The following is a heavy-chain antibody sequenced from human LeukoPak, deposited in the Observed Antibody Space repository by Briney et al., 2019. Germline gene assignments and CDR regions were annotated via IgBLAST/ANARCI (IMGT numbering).Heavy chain of an antibody. Sequence: GGSLRPSCAASGFTFSSYAMSWVRQAPGKGLEWVSAISGSGGSTYYADSVKGRFTISRDNSKNTLYLQMNSLRAEDTAVYYCAKRQAGDYYDSSGYDDYWGQGTLVTVSS. V-gene: IGHV3-23*01. CDR2: ISGSGGST. J-gene: IGHJ4*02. D-gene: IGHD3-22*01. CDR1: GFTFSSYA. CDR3: AKRQAGDYYDSSGYDDY.